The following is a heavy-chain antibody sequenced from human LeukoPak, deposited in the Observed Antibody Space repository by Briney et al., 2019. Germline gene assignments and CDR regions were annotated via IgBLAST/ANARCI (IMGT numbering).Heavy chain of an antibody. CDR1: GFTFNSYS. V-gene: IGHV3-48*04. D-gene: IGHD3-22*01. J-gene: IGHJ4*02. Sequence: GGSLRLSCAVSGFTFNSYSMNWVRHAPGKGLEWVSYISNSGSTMYYADSVKGRFTISRDNAKNSLYLQMNSLRPEDTAIYYCAREGVSTVTSILVVISFDYWGQGALVTVSS. CDR3: AREGVSTVTSILVVISFDY. CDR2: ISNSGSTM.